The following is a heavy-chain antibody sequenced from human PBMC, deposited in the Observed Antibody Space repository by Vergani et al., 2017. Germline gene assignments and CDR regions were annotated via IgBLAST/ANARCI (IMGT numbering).Heavy chain of an antibody. CDR1: GFTFSDYY. CDR2: ISSSSSYT. D-gene: IGHD6-19*01. CDR3: ARDGSSGWXDYHY. Sequence: QVQLVESGGGLVKPGGSLRLSCAASGFTFSDYYMSWIRQAPGKGLEWVSYISSSSSYTNYADSVKGRFTISRDNAKNSLYLQMNSLRAEDTAVYYCARDGSSGWXDYHYWGQGTLVTVSS. J-gene: IGHJ4*02. V-gene: IGHV3-11*06.